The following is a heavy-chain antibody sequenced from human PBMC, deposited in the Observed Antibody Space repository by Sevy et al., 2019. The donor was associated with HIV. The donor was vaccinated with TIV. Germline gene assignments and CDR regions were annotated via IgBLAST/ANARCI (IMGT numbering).Heavy chain of an antibody. CDR2: FDPEDGKT. D-gene: IGHD3-22*01. J-gene: IGHJ4*02. CDR3: ATTKDYYDSSGYPFDY. CDR1: GHTLSEFA. Sequence: ASVKVSCKVSGHTLSEFAMHWVRLAPGKGLEWMGTFDPEDGKTLHAQKFQGRVTMTEDTSTDTAYMEVNNIRSEDTAVYYCATTKDYYDSSGYPFDYWGQGTLVTVSS. V-gene: IGHV1-24*01.